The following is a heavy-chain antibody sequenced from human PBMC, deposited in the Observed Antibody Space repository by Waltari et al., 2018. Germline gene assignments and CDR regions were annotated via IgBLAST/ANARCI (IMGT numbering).Heavy chain of an antibody. J-gene: IGHJ5*02. CDR2: VNHSGYT. CDR3: VRGGRGLAVRFCWFDP. D-gene: IGHD6-6*01. CDR1: GGSFSGYY. V-gene: IGHV4-34*01. Sequence: QVQLQQWGAGLLKPSETLSLTCAVYGGSFSGYYWTWIRQPPGKGLEWIGEVNHSGYTNYNPSLKSRSTISVDTSKNQFSLRLSSVTAADTAVYYCVRGGRGLAVRFCWFDPWGQGILVTVSS.